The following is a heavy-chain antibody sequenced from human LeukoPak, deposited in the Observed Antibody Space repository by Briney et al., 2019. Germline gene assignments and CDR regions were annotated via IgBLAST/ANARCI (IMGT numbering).Heavy chain of an antibody. D-gene: IGHD6-19*01. CDR2: VNPNTGGT. V-gene: IGHV1-2*02. CDR3: APTSGWSYYFDY. CDR1: GYTFTGYY. Sequence: ASVKVSCKASGYTFTGYYMHCVRQAPGQGLEWMGCVNPNTGGTIYAQKFQGRVTMTRDTSISTAYMELGRLRSDDTAVYYCAPTSGWSYYFDYWGQGTLVTVSS. J-gene: IGHJ4*02.